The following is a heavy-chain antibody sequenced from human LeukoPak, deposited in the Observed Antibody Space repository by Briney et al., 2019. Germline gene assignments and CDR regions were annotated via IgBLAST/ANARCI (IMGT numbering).Heavy chain of an antibody. CDR3: AKDRHAPGRYCSSTTCFPFDS. CDR1: GFTFSSYG. Sequence: GGSLRLSCAASGFTFSSYGMSWVRQAPGKGLEWVSAISGSGGSTYYADSVKGRFTISRDNSKSTLYLQMNSLRAEDTAVYYCAKDRHAPGRYCSSTTCFPFDSWGQGTLVTVSS. V-gene: IGHV3-23*01. J-gene: IGHJ5*01. CDR2: ISGSGGST. D-gene: IGHD2-2*01.